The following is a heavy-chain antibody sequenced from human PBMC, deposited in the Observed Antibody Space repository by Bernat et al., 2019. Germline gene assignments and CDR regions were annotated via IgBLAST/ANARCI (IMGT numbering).Heavy chain of an antibody. CDR3: ARDGNSGYNLDYYYGMDV. J-gene: IGHJ6*02. CDR2: ISYDGSNK. D-gene: IGHD5-12*01. Sequence: QVQLVESGGGVVQPGRSLRLSCAASGFPFSSFAMHWVRQAPGKGLEWVAVISYDGSNKYYADSVEGRFTISRDSSLNTLYLQVNSLRAEDTALYFCARDGNSGYNLDYYYGMDVWGRGTTVTVSS. V-gene: IGHV3-30*04. CDR1: GFPFSSFA.